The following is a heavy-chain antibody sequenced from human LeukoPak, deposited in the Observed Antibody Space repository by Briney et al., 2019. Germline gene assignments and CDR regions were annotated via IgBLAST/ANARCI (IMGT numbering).Heavy chain of an antibody. CDR1: GFTFSSYA. Sequence: GGSLRLSCAASGFTFSSYAMHWVRQVPGKGLEWVAVISYDGSNKYYADSVKGRFTISRDNSKNTLYLQMNSLRAEDTAVYYCARACPPRYSSSCQPDYWGQGTLVTVSS. V-gene: IGHV3-30*04. D-gene: IGHD6-13*01. J-gene: IGHJ4*02. CDR3: ARACPPRYSSSCQPDY. CDR2: ISYDGSNK.